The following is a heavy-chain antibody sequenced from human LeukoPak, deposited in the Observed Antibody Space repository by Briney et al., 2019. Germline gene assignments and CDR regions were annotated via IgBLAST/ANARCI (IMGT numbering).Heavy chain of an antibody. CDR1: GFTFDDYG. V-gene: IGHV3-20*04. CDR2: INWNGGST. CDR3: ARGITIFGVVIFDAFDI. D-gene: IGHD3-3*01. J-gene: IGHJ3*02. Sequence: GGSLRLSCAASGFTFDDYGMSWVRHAPGKGLEWVSGINWNGGSTVYADSVKGRFTISRDNAKNSLYLQMNSLRAEDTALYYCARGITIFGVVIFDAFDIWGQGTMVTVSS.